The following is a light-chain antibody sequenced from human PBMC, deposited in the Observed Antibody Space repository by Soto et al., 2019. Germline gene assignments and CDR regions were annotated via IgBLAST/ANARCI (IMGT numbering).Light chain of an antibody. Sequence: EIVLTQSPGTLSVSPGERVTLSCRASQSVSSNYLAWYQQRPGQAPRLLIFGASYMATGIPDRFSGSGAGTDCTLTISRLEPEDFAVYYCQQYSNSPPEFTFGPGTKVYTK. J-gene: IGKJ3*01. CDR2: GAS. V-gene: IGKV3-20*01. CDR3: QQYSNSPPEFT. CDR1: QSVSSNY.